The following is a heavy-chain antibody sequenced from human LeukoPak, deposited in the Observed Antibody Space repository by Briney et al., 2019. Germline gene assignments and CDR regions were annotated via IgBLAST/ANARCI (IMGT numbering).Heavy chain of an antibody. CDR1: GFTFSSYE. Sequence: GSLRLSCAASGFTFSSYEMNWVRQAPGKGLEWISYISSSGSSMSYADSVKGRFTISRDNAKNSMYLQMTSLRAGDAAVYYCARGYYSDTTGYNPLDHWGQGTLVTVSS. J-gene: IGHJ4*02. V-gene: IGHV3-48*03. CDR3: ARGYYSDTTGYNPLDH. CDR2: ISSSGSSM. D-gene: IGHD3-22*01.